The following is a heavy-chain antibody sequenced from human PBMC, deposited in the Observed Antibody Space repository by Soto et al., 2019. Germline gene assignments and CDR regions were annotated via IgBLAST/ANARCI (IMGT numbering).Heavy chain of an antibody. J-gene: IGHJ6*02. Sequence: GGSLRLSCAASGFIFSGSTMHWVRQASGKGLEWVGRIRSKVNSYATAYAASVKGRFTISRDDSKNTAYLQMNGLKTEDTAVYYCSRGAPPDYYYGMDVWGQGTTVTVSS. CDR2: IRSKVNSYAT. CDR3: SRGAPPDYYYGMDV. V-gene: IGHV3-73*01. CDR1: GFIFSGST.